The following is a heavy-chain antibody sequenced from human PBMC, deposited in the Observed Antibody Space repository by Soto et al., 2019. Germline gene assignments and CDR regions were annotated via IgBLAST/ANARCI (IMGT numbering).Heavy chain of an antibody. CDR2: IYYSGST. Sequence: SETLSLTCTVSGGSISSGGYYWSWIRQHPGKGLEWIGYIYYSGSTYYNPSLKSRVTISVDTSKNQFSLKLSSVTAADTAVYYCARDPAMGYFDYWGQGTLVTVSS. D-gene: IGHD5-18*01. J-gene: IGHJ4*02. V-gene: IGHV4-31*03. CDR3: ARDPAMGYFDY. CDR1: GGSISSGGYY.